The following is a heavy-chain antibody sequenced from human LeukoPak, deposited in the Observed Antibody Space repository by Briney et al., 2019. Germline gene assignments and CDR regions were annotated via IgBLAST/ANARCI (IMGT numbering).Heavy chain of an antibody. Sequence: GGSLRLSCAAPGFRFSTHGFTWVRQAPGKGLEWVSYISSSSAIYYADSVKGRFTISTDSTNNSLYRKLSTQKAEVTAVDYFPRERRTHYFDYWGQGILVTISS. CDR1: GFRFSTHG. D-gene: IGHD1-14*01. V-gene: IGHV3-48*04. J-gene: IGHJ4*02. CDR2: ISSSSAI. CDR3: PRERRTHYFDY.